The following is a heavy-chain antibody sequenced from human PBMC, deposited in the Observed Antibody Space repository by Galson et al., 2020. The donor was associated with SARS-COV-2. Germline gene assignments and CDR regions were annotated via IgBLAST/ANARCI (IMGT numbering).Heavy chain of an antibody. Sequence: ETSETLSLTCTVSGDSISSGGFYWSWIRQPPGKGLEWIGYNHFTGSTFYNPSLKSRVTISVDTSKNQFSLRLSSVTAADTAVYYWVRGPQYRSTWEYFDYWGQGTPVTVSS. CDR2: NHFTGST. CDR1: GDSISSGGFY. V-gene: IGHV4-30-4*01. J-gene: IGHJ4*02. D-gene: IGHD6-13*01. CDR3: VRGPQYRSTWEYFDY.